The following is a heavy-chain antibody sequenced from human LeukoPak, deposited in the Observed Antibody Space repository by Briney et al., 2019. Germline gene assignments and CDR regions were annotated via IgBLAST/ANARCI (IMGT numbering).Heavy chain of an antibody. D-gene: IGHD2-15*01. V-gene: IGHV4-59*12. CDR1: GGSISSYY. J-gene: IGHJ5*02. Sequence: SETLSLTCTVSGGSISSYYWSWIRQPPGKGLEWIGYIYHSGSTYYNPSLKSRVTISVDRSKNQFSLKLSSVTAADTAVYYCARGEVVAATDGVWFDPWGQGTLVTVSS. CDR2: IYHSGST. CDR3: ARGEVVAATDGVWFDP.